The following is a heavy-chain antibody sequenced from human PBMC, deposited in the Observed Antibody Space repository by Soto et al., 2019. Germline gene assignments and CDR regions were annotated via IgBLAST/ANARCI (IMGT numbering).Heavy chain of an antibody. CDR3: TRGRYYGMDV. J-gene: IGHJ6*02. Sequence: EVQLVESGGGLVQPGGSLRLSCAASGFTFSAYWMHWVRQAPGKGLVWVSRTNTDGTATTYADSVEGRFTISRDNAKNMVYLQMNSLRAEDTAVYYCTRGRYYGMDVWGQGTTVTVSS. CDR1: GFTFSAYW. CDR2: TNTDGTAT. V-gene: IGHV3-74*03.